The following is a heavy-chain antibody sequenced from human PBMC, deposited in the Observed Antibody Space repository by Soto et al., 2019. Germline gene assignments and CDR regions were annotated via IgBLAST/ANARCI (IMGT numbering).Heavy chain of an antibody. CDR3: ALHVHPTVTTPFAY. CDR1: GGSITSSSW. D-gene: IGHD4-17*01. J-gene: IGHJ4*02. V-gene: IGHV4-4*02. CDR2: IYHSGST. Sequence: SETLSLTCAVSGGSITSSSWWSWVRQPPGKGLEWIGEIYHSGSTNYNPSLKRRVTISVDTSKNQFSLKLSSVTAADTAVYYCALHVHPTVTTPFAYWGRGSLVTVSS.